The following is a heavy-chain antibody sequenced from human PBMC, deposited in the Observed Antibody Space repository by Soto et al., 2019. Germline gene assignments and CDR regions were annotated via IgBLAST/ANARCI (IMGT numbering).Heavy chain of an antibody. J-gene: IGHJ6*02. CDR3: ARDLVGGSVGYYYGMDV. V-gene: IGHV4-59*01. CDR2: IYYSGST. D-gene: IGHD2-15*01. CDR1: GGSISSYY. Sequence: SETLSLTCTVSGGSISSYYWSWIRQPPGKGLEWIGYIYYSGSTNYNPSLKSRVTISVDTSKNQFSLKLSSVTAADTAVYYCARDLVGGSVGYYYGMDVWGQGTKVTVSS.